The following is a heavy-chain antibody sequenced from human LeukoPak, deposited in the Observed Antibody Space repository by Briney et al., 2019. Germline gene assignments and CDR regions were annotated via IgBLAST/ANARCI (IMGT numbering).Heavy chain of an antibody. V-gene: IGHV4-38-2*02. CDR2: IYHSGST. D-gene: IGHD4-17*01. Sequence: PSETLSLTCDVSDYSITSGYYWGWVRQPPGKGLEWIGNIYHSGSTYYNPSLKSRVTMSVDTSKNQFSLKLSSVTAADTAMYYCAREGRQDYVYFDHWGQGSLVTVSS. CDR3: AREGRQDYVYFDH. CDR1: DYSITSGYY. J-gene: IGHJ4*02.